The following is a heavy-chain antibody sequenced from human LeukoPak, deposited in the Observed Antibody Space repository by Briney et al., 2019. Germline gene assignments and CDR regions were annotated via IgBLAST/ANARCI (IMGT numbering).Heavy chain of an antibody. J-gene: IGHJ4*02. CDR3: AKTPYRAVAGTYFDY. CDR1: GFTFSSYS. D-gene: IGHD6-19*01. CDR2: ISGSGGST. Sequence: PGGSLRLSCAASGFTFSSYSMNWVRQAPGKGLEWVSAISGSGGSTYYADSVKGRFTISRDNSKNTLYLQMNSLRAEDTAVYYCAKTPYRAVAGTYFDYWGQGTLVTVSS. V-gene: IGHV3-23*01.